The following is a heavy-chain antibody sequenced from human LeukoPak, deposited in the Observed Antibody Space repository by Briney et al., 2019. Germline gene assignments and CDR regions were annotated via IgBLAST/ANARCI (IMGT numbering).Heavy chain of an antibody. CDR2: IYGDGST. V-gene: IGHV3-66*01. CDR1: GFTFSSYV. D-gene: IGHD4-11*01. CDR3: ARINYRAFSI. J-gene: IGHJ3*02. Sequence: GGSLRLSCAASGFTFSSYVMSWVRQAPGKGLEWVSLIYGDGSTYYADSVKGRVTISRDNSKNTVFLQMNSLRAEDTALYYCARINYRAFSIWGQGTMVTVSS.